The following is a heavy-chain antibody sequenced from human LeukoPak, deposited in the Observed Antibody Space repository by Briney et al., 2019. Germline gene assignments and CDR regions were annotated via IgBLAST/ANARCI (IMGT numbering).Heavy chain of an antibody. J-gene: IGHJ4*02. V-gene: IGHV3-48*03. Sequence: PGGSLRLSCAASGFTFRSYEMNWFRQAPGEGLEWVSYISSSGSAVYYADSVKGRFTISRDNAKNSLYLQMNSLRGEDTAVYYCARDPGGDYVDYWGQGTLVTVSS. CDR2: ISSSGSAV. CDR3: ARDPGGDYVDY. CDR1: GFTFRSYE. D-gene: IGHD3-16*01.